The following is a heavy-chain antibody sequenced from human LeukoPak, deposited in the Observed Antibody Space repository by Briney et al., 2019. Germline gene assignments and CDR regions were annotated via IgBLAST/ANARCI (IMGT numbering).Heavy chain of an antibody. CDR2: IYTSGST. CDR3: ARVVERPYYFDY. D-gene: IGHD1-1*01. V-gene: IGHV4-61*02. Sequence: PSETLSLTWTVSGGSISSGSYYWSWIRQPAGKGLEWIGRIYTSGSTNYNPSLKSRVTISVDTSKNQFSLKLSSVTAADTAVYYCARVVERPYYFDYWGQGTLVTVSS. CDR1: GGSISSGSYY. J-gene: IGHJ4*02.